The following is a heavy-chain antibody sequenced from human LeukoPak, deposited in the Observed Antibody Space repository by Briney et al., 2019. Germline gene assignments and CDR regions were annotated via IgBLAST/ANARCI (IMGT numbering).Heavy chain of an antibody. CDR1: GFTLSSYA. D-gene: IGHD2-15*01. Sequence: PGGYLRLSCAASGFTLSSYAMSWVRQGPGKGLEWVSAMSVSGNTYHADSVKGRLTISRDSSKNTLYLQMNSLRAGDAAVYYCAKAPVTTCSGAYCYPFDYWSQGTLVTVSS. V-gene: IGHV3-23*01. J-gene: IGHJ4*02. CDR2: MSVSGNT. CDR3: AKAPVTTCSGAYCYPFDY.